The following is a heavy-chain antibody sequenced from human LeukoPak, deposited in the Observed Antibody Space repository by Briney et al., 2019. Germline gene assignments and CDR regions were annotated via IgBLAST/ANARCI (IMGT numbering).Heavy chain of an antibody. D-gene: IGHD6-13*01. J-gene: IGHJ3*02. Sequence: GESLKISSKGPGYNFTNYWIGWVRQMPGEGLEWIGIIYPGDSDTIYSPSFQGQVTISADKSASTAYLQWSSLKASDTALYYCARRKYSSSWYNAFDIWGQGTMVTVSS. V-gene: IGHV5-51*01. CDR3: ARRKYSSSWYNAFDI. CDR1: GYNFTNYW. CDR2: IYPGDSDT.